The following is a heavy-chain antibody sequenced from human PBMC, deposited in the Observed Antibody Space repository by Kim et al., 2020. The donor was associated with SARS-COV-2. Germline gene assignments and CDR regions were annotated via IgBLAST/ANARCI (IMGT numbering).Heavy chain of an antibody. J-gene: IGHJ4*02. D-gene: IGHD2-2*01. Sequence: SVKGRFTISRNNSKNTLYVQMNSLRAEETAVYYCVKVPRFCSGTSCLNFDYWGQGALVRVSS. CDR3: VKVPRFCSGTSCLNFDY. V-gene: IGHV3-23*01.